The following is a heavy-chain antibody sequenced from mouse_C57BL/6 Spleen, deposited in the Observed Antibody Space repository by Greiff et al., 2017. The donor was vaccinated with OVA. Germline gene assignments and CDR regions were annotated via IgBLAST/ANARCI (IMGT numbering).Heavy chain of an antibody. CDR3: ARSGNYDYDGWYFDV. J-gene: IGHJ1*03. Sequence: VQLQQSGAELVKPGASVKLSCKASGYTFTSYWMHWVKQRPGQGLEWIGMIHPNSGSTNYNEKFKSKATLTVDKSSSTAYMQLSSLTSEDSAVYYCARSGNYDYDGWYFDVWGTGTTVTVSS. CDR1: GYTFTSYW. CDR2: IHPNSGST. V-gene: IGHV1-64*01. D-gene: IGHD2-4*01.